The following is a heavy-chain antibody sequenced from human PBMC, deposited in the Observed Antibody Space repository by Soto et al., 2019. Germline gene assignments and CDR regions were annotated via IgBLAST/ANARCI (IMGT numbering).Heavy chain of an antibody. CDR2: INHSGST. CDR3: ARVWYYDSD. D-gene: IGHD3-22*01. Sequence: SETLSLTCAVYGGSFSGYYWSWIRQPPGKGLEWIGEINHSGSTNYNPSLKSRVTISVDTSKNQFSLKLSSVTAADTAVYYCARVWYYDSDWGQGTLVTVSS. J-gene: IGHJ4*02. CDR1: GGSFSGYY. V-gene: IGHV4-34*01.